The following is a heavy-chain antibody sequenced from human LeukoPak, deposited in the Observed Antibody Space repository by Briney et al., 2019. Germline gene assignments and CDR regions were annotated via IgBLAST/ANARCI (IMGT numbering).Heavy chain of an antibody. D-gene: IGHD6-19*01. CDR1: GFTFSSYS. CDR2: ISSSSSTI. CDR3: ARPPYSSGWSGIDY. J-gene: IGHJ4*02. V-gene: IGHV3-48*04. Sequence: GGSLRLSCAASGFTFSSYSMNWVRQAPGKGLEWVSYISSSSSTIYYADSVKGRFTISRDNAKNSLYLQMNSLRAEDTAVYYCARPPYSSGWSGIDYWGQGTLVTVSS.